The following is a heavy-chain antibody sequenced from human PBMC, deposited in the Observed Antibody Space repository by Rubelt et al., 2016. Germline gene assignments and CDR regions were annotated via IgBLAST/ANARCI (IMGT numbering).Heavy chain of an antibody. J-gene: IGHJ3*01. CDR1: GFTFSSYS. D-gene: IGHD3-16*01. Sequence: EVHLVESGGGLVKPGGSLRLTCTASGFTFSSYSMNWVRQAPGKGLQWVSYISGGSTAIYYADSVKGRFTISRDNARNSLYLQMKSRRDEVTAVYYCANFCGGWGQGTMVTVS. CDR3: ANFCGG. V-gene: IGHV3-48*02. CDR2: ISGGSTAI.